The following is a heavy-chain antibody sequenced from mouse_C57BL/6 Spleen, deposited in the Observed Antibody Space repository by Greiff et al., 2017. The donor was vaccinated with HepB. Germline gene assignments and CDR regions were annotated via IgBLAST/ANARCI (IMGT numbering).Heavy chain of an antibody. Sequence: VQLQQSGAELVKPGASVKLSCKASGYTFTEYTIHWVKQRSGQGLEWIGWFYPGSGSIKYNEKFKDKATLTADISSSTVYMELSRLTSEDSAVYFCARHEEGCPDGTTVVATKGAMDYWGQGTSVTVSS. D-gene: IGHD1-1*01. CDR1: GYTFTEYT. CDR3: ARHEEGCPDGTTVVATKGAMDY. CDR2: FYPGSGSI. J-gene: IGHJ4*01. V-gene: IGHV1-62-2*01.